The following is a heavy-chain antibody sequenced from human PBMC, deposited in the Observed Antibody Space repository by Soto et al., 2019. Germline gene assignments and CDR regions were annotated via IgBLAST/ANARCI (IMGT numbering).Heavy chain of an antibody. J-gene: IGHJ6*01. V-gene: IGHV1-69*08. CDR2: IIPILGIA. CDR3: ARDHPELRYFYWVENPYDYYGMEV. D-gene: IGHD3-9*01. CDR1: GGTFSSYT. Sequence: QVQLVQSGAEVKKPGSSVKVSCKASGGTFSSYTISWVRQAPGQGLEWMGRIIPILGIANYAQKFQGRVTITPDKTTGTAYMGLSSLRSEDTAGYYRARDHPELRYFYWVENPYDYYGMEVWGQGTTVTVSS.